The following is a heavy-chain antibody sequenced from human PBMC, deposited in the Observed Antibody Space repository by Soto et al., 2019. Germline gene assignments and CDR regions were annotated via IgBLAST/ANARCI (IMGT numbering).Heavy chain of an antibody. CDR1: GFPFSSYS. Sequence: EVQLVESGGGLVKPGGSLRLSCAASGFPFSSYSMNWVRQAPGKGLEWVSSISSSSSYIYYADSVKGRFTISRDNAKNSLYLPMNSLRAEDTAVYYCARDRVGSYYAAYFDYWGQGTLVTVSS. D-gene: IGHD1-26*01. J-gene: IGHJ4*02. CDR2: ISSSSSYI. CDR3: ARDRVGSYYAAYFDY. V-gene: IGHV3-21*01.